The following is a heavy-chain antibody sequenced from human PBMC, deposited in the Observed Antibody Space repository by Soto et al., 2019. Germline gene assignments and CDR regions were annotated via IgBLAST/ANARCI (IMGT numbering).Heavy chain of an antibody. J-gene: IGHJ4*02. CDR2: ISGSGGST. Sequence: GGSLRLSCAASGFTFSRYAMSWVRQAPGKGLEWVSAISGSGGSTYYADSVKGRFTISRDNSKNTLYLQMNSLTAEDTAVYYCAKDERRRTRLVVVVAATPPSPFDYWGQGTLVTVSS. CDR3: AKDERRRTRLVVVVAATPPSPFDY. D-gene: IGHD2-15*01. CDR1: GFTFSRYA. V-gene: IGHV3-23*01.